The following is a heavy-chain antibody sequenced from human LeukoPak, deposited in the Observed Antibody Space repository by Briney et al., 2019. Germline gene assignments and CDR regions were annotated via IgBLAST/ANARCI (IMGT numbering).Heavy chain of an antibody. Sequence: NSSETLSPTCTVSGGSISSGSYYWSWIRQPAGKGLEWIGRIYTSGSTNYNPSLKSQVTISVDTSKNQFSLKLSSVTAADTAVYYCARGCSTSCYNPLTCKYYFDYWGQGTLVTVSS. CDR1: GGSISSGSYY. D-gene: IGHD2-2*02. J-gene: IGHJ4*02. V-gene: IGHV4-61*02. CDR3: ARGCSTSCYNPLTCKYYFDY. CDR2: IYTSGST.